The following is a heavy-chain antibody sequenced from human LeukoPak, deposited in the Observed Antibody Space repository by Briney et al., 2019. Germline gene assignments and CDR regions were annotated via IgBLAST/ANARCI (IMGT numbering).Heavy chain of an antibody. D-gene: IGHD3-10*01. CDR1: GGTFSSYA. Sequence: SVKVSCKASGGTFSSYAISWVRQAPGQGLEWMGRIIPILGIANYAQKFQGRVTITADKSTSTAYMELSSLRSEDTAVYYCARGIPDMVRGIPTMGYYFDYWGQGTLVTVSS. V-gene: IGHV1-69*04. J-gene: IGHJ4*02. CDR2: IIPILGIA. CDR3: ARGIPDMVRGIPTMGYYFDY.